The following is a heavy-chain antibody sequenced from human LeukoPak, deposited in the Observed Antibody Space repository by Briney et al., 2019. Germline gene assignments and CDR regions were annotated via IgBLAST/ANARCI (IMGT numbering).Heavy chain of an antibody. D-gene: IGHD2/OR15-2a*01. J-gene: IGHJ4*02. CDR1: GGSISSYY. CDR2: ISDIGSI. V-gene: IGHV4-59*08. CDR3: AGHHPRNTVDF. Sequence: SETLSLTCTVSGGSISSYYWSWIRQPPGKGLEWIAYISDIGSINYNPSLKSRVTISLDTSKNQFSLKLSSVAAADTAVYYCAGHHPRNTVDFWGQGTLVTVSS.